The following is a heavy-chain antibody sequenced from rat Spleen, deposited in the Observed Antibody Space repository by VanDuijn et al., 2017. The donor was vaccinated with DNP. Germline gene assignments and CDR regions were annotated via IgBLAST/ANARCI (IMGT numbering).Heavy chain of an antibody. J-gene: IGHJ2*01. V-gene: IGHV5S13*01. CDR3: ATGGMALDY. Sequence: EVQLVESGGGLVQPGRSLKLSCAASGFTFSNYGMAWVRQAPTKGLEWVASITNSGGTTYYRDSVKGRFTISRDNAKSTLYLQMDSLRSEDTATYYCATGGMALDYWGQGVMVTVSS. CDR1: GFTFSNYG. CDR2: ITNSGGTT. D-gene: IGHD1-12*02.